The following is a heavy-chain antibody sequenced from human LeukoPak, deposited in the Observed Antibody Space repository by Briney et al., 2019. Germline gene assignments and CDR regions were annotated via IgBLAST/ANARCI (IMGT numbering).Heavy chain of an antibody. V-gene: IGHV3-30*18. J-gene: IGHJ4*02. CDR3: AKDYGPEYASGSSYFDS. CDR1: GFTFRTYG. D-gene: IGHD3-10*01. Sequence: GRSLRLSCAASGFTFRTYGMHWVRQAPGKGLELVAVIVHDGRNKYYGDSVKGRFTISRDNSKNMVYLQMNSLRAEDTARYYCAKDYGPEYASGSSYFDSWGQGTPVTVSS. CDR2: IVHDGRNK.